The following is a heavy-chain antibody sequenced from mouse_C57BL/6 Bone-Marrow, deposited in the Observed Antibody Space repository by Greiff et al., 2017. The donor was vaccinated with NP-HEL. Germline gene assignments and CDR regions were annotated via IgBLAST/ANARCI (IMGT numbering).Heavy chain of an antibody. CDR1: GYTFTSYD. J-gene: IGHJ4*01. D-gene: IGHD2-5*01. CDR3: ARKDYSNYGYAMDY. Sequence: QVQLQQSEPELVKPGASVKLSCKASGYTFTSYDINWVKQRPGQGLEWIGWIYPRDGSTKYNEKFKGKATLTVDTSSSTAYMELHSLTSEDSAVYFCARKDYSNYGYAMDYWGQGTSVTVSS. V-gene: IGHV1-85*01. CDR2: IYPRDGST.